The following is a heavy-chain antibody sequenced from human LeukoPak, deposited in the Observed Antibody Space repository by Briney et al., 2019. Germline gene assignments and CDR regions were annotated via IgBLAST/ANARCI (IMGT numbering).Heavy chain of an antibody. V-gene: IGHV3-33*08. Sequence: GGSLRLSCAGSGFIFSNYWINWVRQAPGQGLEWVAVIWYDGSNKFYADSVKGRFTISRDNSKNTLYLQMNSLRAEDTAVYYCAREYSAGWFDPWGQGTLVTVSS. J-gene: IGHJ5*02. CDR3: AREYSAGWFDP. CDR2: IWYDGSNK. D-gene: IGHD6-13*01. CDR1: GFIFSNYW.